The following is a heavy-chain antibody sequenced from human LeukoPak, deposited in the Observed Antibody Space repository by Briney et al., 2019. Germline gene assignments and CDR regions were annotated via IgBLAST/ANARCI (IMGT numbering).Heavy chain of an antibody. CDR2: IKQDGSEK. J-gene: IGHJ4*02. CDR3: ARDGGDGYNSWTYYFDY. Sequence: GGSLRLSCAASGFTFSSYGMSWVRQAPGKGREWVAKIKQDGSEKYYVDSVKGRFTISRDNAKNSLYLQMNSLRAEDTAVYYCARDGGDGYNSWTYYFDYWGQGTLVTVSS. D-gene: IGHD5-24*01. V-gene: IGHV3-7*01. CDR1: GFTFSSYG.